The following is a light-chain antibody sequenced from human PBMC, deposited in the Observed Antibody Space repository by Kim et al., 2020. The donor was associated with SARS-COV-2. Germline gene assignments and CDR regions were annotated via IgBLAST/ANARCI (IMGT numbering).Light chain of an antibody. CDR2: RDS. Sequence: SYELTQPLSVSVALGQTARITCGGNNIGSKNVHWYQQKPGQAPVLVIYRDSNRLSGIPERFPGPNSGNSAPPTIRRAQAGDEADYYCQVWDSSTHVVFGG. CDR1: NIGSKN. J-gene: IGLJ2*01. CDR3: QVWDSSTHVV. V-gene: IGLV3-9*01.